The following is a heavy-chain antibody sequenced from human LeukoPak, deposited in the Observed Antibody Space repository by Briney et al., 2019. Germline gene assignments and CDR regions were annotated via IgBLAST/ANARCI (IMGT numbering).Heavy chain of an antibody. CDR3: AKDIDRGSSSWYSYSGMDV. Sequence: GRSLRLSCAASGFTFSSYGMNWVRQAPGKGLEWVSYIGATTSNTYYADSVKGRFTISRDNAKNSLYLQMNSLRAEDTALYYCAKDIDRGSSSWYSYSGMDVWGQGTTVTVSS. CDR1: GFTFSSYG. J-gene: IGHJ6*02. V-gene: IGHV3-48*01. CDR2: IGATTSNT. D-gene: IGHD6-13*01.